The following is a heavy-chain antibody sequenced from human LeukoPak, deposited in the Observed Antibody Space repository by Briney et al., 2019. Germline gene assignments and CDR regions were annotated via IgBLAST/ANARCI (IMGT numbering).Heavy chain of an antibody. V-gene: IGHV4-38-2*02. CDR3: ARDSGESSSSALRYYFDY. D-gene: IGHD6-6*01. CDR2: IYHSGST. Sequence: SETLSLTCTVSGGSINSYFWSWIRQPPGKGLEWIGSIYHSGSTYYNPSLKSRVTISVDTSKNQFSLKLSSVTAADTAVYYCARDSGESSSSALRYYFDYWGQGTLVTVSS. CDR1: GGSINSYF. J-gene: IGHJ4*02.